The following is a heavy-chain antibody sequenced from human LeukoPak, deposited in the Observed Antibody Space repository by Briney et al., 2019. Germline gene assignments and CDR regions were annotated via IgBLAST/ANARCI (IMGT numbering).Heavy chain of an antibody. CDR2: ISHGGDSA. Sequence: GGSLRLSCTASGFTFSTYAMTWVRQAPGKGLEWVSVISHGGDSAWYADSVKGRFTISRDNSKSALFLQMNSLRADDTAIYYCAKGRSGWYEGLDYWGQGILVTVSS. CDR3: AKGRSGWYEGLDY. V-gene: IGHV3-23*01. CDR1: GFTFSTYA. J-gene: IGHJ4*02. D-gene: IGHD6-19*01.